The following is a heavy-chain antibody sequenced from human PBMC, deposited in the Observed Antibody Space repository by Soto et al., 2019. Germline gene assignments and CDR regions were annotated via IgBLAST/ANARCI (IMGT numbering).Heavy chain of an antibody. CDR1: GFTFSSYW. CDR3: AKDRVIQLLPIWPDP. D-gene: IGHD2-2*01. CDR2: IKQDGSEK. V-gene: IGHV3-7*01. Sequence: PGGSLRLSCAASGFTFSSYWMSWVRQAPGKGLEWVANIKQDGSEKYYVDSVKGRFTISRDNSKSTLFLQLDSLRVDDTAVYYCAKDRVIQLLPIWPDPWGQGTLVTVSS. J-gene: IGHJ5*02.